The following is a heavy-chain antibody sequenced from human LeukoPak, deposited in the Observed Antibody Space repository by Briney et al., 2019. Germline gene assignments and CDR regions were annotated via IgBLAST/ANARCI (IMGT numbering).Heavy chain of an antibody. CDR3: ARNYDSSGYYYLDAFDI. Sequence: SQTLSLTCAISGDSVSSNSAAWNWIRQSPSRGLEWLGRTYYRSKWYNDYAVSVKSRINIKPDTSKNQFSLQLNSVTPEDTAVYYCARNYDSSGYYYLDAFDIWGQGTMVTVSS. CDR1: GDSVSSNSAA. J-gene: IGHJ3*02. CDR2: TYYRSKWYN. V-gene: IGHV6-1*01. D-gene: IGHD3-22*01.